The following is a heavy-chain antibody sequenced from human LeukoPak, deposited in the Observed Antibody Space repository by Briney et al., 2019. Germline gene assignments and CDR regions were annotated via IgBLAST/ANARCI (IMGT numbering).Heavy chain of an antibody. CDR1: GYTFTGYY. V-gene: IGHV1-2*07. D-gene: IGHD3-22*01. CDR2: INPNSGGT. J-gene: IGHJ4*02. Sequence: SLKVSCKASGYTFTGYYMHWVRQAPAPGLERMGWINPNSGGTNYAHKFQGRFTRTRDNSISTTYKERSKLSSDDTAVYYCARERRNYDSSGHNDYWGQGTLVTVSS. CDR3: ARERRNYDSSGHNDY.